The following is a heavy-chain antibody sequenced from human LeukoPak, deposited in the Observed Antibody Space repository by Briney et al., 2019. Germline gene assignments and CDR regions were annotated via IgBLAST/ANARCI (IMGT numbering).Heavy chain of an antibody. CDR1: GGSFSGYY. J-gene: IGHJ5*02. CDR2: INHSGST. Sequence: SETLSLTCAVYGGSFSGYYWNWIRQPPGNGLEWIGEINHSGSTDYNPSLKSRVTISVDTSKNQFSLKLSSVTAADTAVYYCGYGSSSRPIAFDPWGQGTLVTVSS. V-gene: IGHV4-34*01. CDR3: GYGSSSRPIAFDP. D-gene: IGHD6-13*01.